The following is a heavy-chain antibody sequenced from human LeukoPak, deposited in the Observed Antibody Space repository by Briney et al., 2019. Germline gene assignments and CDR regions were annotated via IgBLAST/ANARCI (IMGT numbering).Heavy chain of an antibody. CDR3: ARSIRIDQDY. CDR2: INPNSGAT. Sequence: GASVKVSCTASGYTFTGYYMYWVRQAPGQGLEWMGRINPNSGATNYAQKFQGRVTMTTDTFISTAYMELSSLRSDDTAVYYCARSIRIDQDYWGQGTLVTVSS. J-gene: IGHJ4*02. V-gene: IGHV1-2*06. D-gene: IGHD2-2*02. CDR1: GYTFTGYY.